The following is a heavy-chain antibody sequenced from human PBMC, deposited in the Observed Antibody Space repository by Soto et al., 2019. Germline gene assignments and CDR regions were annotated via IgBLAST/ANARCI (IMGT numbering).Heavy chain of an antibody. CDR2: IKQDGSEK. Sequence: EVQLVESGGGLVQPGGSLRLSCAASGFTFSSYWMSWVRQAPGKGLEWVANIKQDGSEKYYVDSVKGRFTISRDNAKNSLYLQMNSLRAEDTAVYYCARADRYAFGYYYYMDVWGKGTTVTVSS. J-gene: IGHJ6*03. CDR1: GFTFSSYW. V-gene: IGHV3-7*01. D-gene: IGHD2-8*01. CDR3: ARADRYAFGYYYYMDV.